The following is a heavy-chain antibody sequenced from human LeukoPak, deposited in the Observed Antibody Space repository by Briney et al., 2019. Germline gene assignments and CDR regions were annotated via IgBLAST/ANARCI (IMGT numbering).Heavy chain of an antibody. CDR2: ISSSSSTI. V-gene: IGHV3-48*01. J-gene: IGHJ6*03. D-gene: IGHD6-6*01. Sequence: GGSLRLSCAASGFTFSSYSMNWVRQAPGKGLEWVSYISSSSSTIYYADSVKGRFTISRDNAKNSLYLQMNSLRAEDTAVYYRARDPGSSSDYYYYMDVWGKGTTVTVSS. CDR3: ARDPGSSSDYYYYMDV. CDR1: GFTFSSYS.